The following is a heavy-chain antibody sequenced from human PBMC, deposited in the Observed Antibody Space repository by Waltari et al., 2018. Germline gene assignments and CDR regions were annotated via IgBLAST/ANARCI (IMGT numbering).Heavy chain of an antibody. Sequence: EVQLVDSGGGLVQPGGSLRLSCAASGFTFSSNWMSWVRRAPGRGLEWLANIKPDGSQQYYVDSVRGRFSISRDNAKNSLYLQLNSLRAEDTAIYYCARDFNWGWDFWGQGTLVTVSS. CDR2: IKPDGSQQ. D-gene: IGHD7-27*01. V-gene: IGHV3-7*03. J-gene: IGHJ4*02. CDR3: ARDFNWGWDF. CDR1: GFTFSSNW.